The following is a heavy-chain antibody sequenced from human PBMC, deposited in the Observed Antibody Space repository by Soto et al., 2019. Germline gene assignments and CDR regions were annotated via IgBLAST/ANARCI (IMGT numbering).Heavy chain of an antibody. CDR3: ARESAGSHKNNWFDP. Sequence: XGTLSLTCTVSGGSVTSVYWSWVRQPPGQGLDWIGFVHYSGSTKYNPSLQSRVTISLDPSQNQLSLRLKSVTAADTAVYYCARESAGSHKNNWFDPWGQGTLVTVSS. J-gene: IGHJ5*02. CDR1: GGSVTSVY. V-gene: IGHV4-59*02. CDR2: VHYSGST.